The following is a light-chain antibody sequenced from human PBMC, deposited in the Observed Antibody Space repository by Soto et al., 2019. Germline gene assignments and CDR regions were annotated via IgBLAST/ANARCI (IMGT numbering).Light chain of an antibody. CDR1: QSVSSSY. V-gene: IGKV3-20*01. CDR2: GAS. CDR3: QQYGRT. J-gene: IGKJ3*01. Sequence: EIVLTQSPGTLSLSPGERATLSCRASQSVSSSYLAWYQQKPGQAPRLLIYGASSRATGIPDRFSGSGSGTDFTLTLSRLEPEDFAVYYYQQYGRTFGPGTKVDIK.